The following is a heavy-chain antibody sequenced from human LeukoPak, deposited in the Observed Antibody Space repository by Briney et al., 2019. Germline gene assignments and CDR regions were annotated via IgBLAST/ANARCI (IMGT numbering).Heavy chain of an antibody. CDR1: GGTFSSYA. CDR3: AREVSWGVDY. J-gene: IGHJ4*02. Sequence: GASVKVSCKASGGTFSSYAISWVRQAPGQGLEWMGGIIPIFGTANYAQKFQGRVTITADESTSTAYMELRSLRFDDTAVYYCAREVSWGVDYWGQGTLVTVSS. V-gene: IGHV1-69*13. CDR2: IIPIFGTA. D-gene: IGHD6-13*01.